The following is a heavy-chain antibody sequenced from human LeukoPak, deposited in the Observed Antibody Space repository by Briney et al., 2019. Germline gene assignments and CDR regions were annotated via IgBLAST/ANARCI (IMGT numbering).Heavy chain of an antibody. J-gene: IGHJ4*02. CDR3: AKDGHTRAGVLSY. D-gene: IGHD1-1*01. CDR1: GFTFSSYS. Sequence: GGSLRLSCAASGFTFSSYSMNWVRQAPGKGLEWVAVISYDGSNKYYADSVKGRFTISRDNSKNTLYLQMNSLRAEDTAVYYCAKDGHTRAGVLSYWGQGTLVTVSS. CDR2: ISYDGSNK. V-gene: IGHV3-30*18.